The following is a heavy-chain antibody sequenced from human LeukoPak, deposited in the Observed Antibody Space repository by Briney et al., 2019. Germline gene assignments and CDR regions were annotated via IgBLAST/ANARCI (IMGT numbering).Heavy chain of an antibody. CDR2: INPNSGGT. V-gene: IGHV1-2*02. D-gene: IGHD6-6*01. CDR3: ARDHRQLAPEVYYYYMDV. J-gene: IGHJ6*03. Sequence: ASVKVSCKASGYTFTGYYMHWVRQAPGQGLEWMGWINPNSGGTNYAQKFQGRVTMTRDTSISTAYMELSRLRSDDTAVYYCARDHRQLAPEVYYYYMDVWGKGTTVTVSS. CDR1: GYTFTGYY.